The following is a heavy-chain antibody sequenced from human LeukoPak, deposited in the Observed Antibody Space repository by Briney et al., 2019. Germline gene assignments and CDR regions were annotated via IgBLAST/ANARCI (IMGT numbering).Heavy chain of an antibody. J-gene: IGHJ3*02. V-gene: IGHV4-61*01. Sequence: PSETLSLTCTVSGGSVSSGSYYWSWIRQPPGKGLEWIGYIYYSGSTNYNPSLKSRVTISVDTSKNQFSLKLSSVTAADTAVYYCARDRWEPPDAHDAFDIWGQGTMVTVSS. CDR1: GGSVSSGSYY. CDR3: ARDRWEPPDAHDAFDI. CDR2: IYYSGST. D-gene: IGHD1-26*01.